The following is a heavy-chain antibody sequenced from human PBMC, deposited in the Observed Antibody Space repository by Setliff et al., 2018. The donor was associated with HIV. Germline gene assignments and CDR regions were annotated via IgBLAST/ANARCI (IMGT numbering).Heavy chain of an antibody. CDR3: ARFRLYHYSNKVDY. D-gene: IGHD4-4*01. V-gene: IGHV3-30*04. CDR2: ISHDGSIE. Sequence: PGGSLRLSCAASGFTFRSYAMHWVRQAPGKGLEWVADISHDGSIEDYADSVRGRFTISRDNSKNSLYLQMNSLRAEDTAVYYCARFRLYHYSNKVDYWGQGTLVTVSS. J-gene: IGHJ4*02. CDR1: GFTFRSYA.